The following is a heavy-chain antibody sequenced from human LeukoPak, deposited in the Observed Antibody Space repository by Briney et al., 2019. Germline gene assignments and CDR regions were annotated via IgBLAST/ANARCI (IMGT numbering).Heavy chain of an antibody. V-gene: IGHV4-4*07. D-gene: IGHD4-23*01. CDR3: ARGGKATVVTV. CDR1: GGSISSYY. Sequence: PSETLSLTCTVSGGSISSYYWSWLRQPAGKGLEWIGRIYSSGSTNYNPSLKSRVTMSVDTSKNQFSLKLSSVTAADTAAYYCARGGKATVVTVWGQGTLVTVSS. CDR2: IYSSGST. J-gene: IGHJ4*02.